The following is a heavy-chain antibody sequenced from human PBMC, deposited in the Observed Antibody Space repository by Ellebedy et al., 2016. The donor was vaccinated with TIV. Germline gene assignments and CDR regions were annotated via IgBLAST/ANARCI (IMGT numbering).Heavy chain of an antibody. CDR2: ISYDGSNK. Sequence: PGGSLRLSCAASGFTFSSYAMHWVRQAPGKGLEWVAVISYDGSNKYYADSVKGRFTISRDNSKNTLYLQMNSLRAEDTAVYYCARDEVYSSSWYAYYYYGMDVWGQGTTVTVSS. V-gene: IGHV3-30*04. J-gene: IGHJ6*02. CDR3: ARDEVYSSSWYAYYYYGMDV. D-gene: IGHD6-13*01. CDR1: GFTFSSYA.